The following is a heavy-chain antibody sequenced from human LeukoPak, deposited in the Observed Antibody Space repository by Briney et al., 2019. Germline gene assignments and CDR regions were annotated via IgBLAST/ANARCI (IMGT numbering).Heavy chain of an antibody. CDR1: DGSISSYY. CDR2: IYYSGST. CDR3: ARLGQNYGDSEYYFDY. J-gene: IGHJ4*02. D-gene: IGHD4-17*01. V-gene: IGHV4-59*08. Sequence: SETLSLTCTVSDGSISSYYWSWIRQPPGKGLEWIGYIYYSGSTNYNPSLKSRVTISVDTSKNQFSLKLSSVTAADTAVYYCARLGQNYGDSEYYFDYWGQGTLVTVSS.